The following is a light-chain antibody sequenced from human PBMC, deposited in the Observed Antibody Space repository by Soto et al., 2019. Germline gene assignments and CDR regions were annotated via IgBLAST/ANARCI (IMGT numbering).Light chain of an antibody. CDR3: QQSYSTPWT. Sequence: DIQMTQSPSSLSASVGDRVTITCRASQSISSYLNWYQQKPGKAPKLLIYAASSLQSGVPSRFSGSGSGTDFTLTISSLQPEDFVTYYCQQSYSTPWTFGRGTKVEIK. J-gene: IGKJ1*01. CDR1: QSISSY. V-gene: IGKV1-39*01. CDR2: AAS.